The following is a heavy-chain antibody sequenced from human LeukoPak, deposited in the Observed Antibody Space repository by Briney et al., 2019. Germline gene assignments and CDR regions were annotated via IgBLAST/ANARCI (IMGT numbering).Heavy chain of an antibody. CDR1: GFTFSSYA. CDR2: ISYDGSNK. D-gene: IGHD1-26*01. CDR3: ARDRVGATDYFDY. V-gene: IGHV3-30-3*01. Sequence: GRSLRLSCAASGFTFSSYAMHWVRQAPGKGLEWVAVISYDGSNKYYADSVKGRFTISRDNSKNTLYLQMNSLGAEDTAVYYCARDRVGATDYFDYWGQGTLVTVSS. J-gene: IGHJ4*02.